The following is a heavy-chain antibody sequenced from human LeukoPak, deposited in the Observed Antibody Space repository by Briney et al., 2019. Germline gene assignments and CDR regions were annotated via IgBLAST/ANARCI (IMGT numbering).Heavy chain of an antibody. J-gene: IGHJ4*02. V-gene: IGHV3-7*01. CDR2: IKQDGSEK. CDR1: GFTFSSYW. CDR3: ARALRYCSSTSCYPFDY. D-gene: IGHD2-2*01. Sequence: GGSQRLSCAASGFTFSSYWMSWVRQAPGKGLEWVANIKQDGSEKYYVDSVKGRFTISRDNAKNSLYLQMNSLRAEDTAVYYCARALRYCSSTSCYPFDYWGQGTLVTISS.